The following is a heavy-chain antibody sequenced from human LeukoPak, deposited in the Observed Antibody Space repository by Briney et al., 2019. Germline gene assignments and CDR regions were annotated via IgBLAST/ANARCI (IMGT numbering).Heavy chain of an antibody. CDR3: ASKWFS. J-gene: IGHJ4*02. CDR1: GFTFSNYE. Sequence: GGSLRLSCAASGFTFSNYEMHWVRQAPGKGLEWVSVISSSATGTNYADPVKGRFTISRDNANNSLYLQMNSLRAEDTAVYYCASKWFSWGRGTLVTVSS. CDR2: ISSSATGT. D-gene: IGHD3-22*01. V-gene: IGHV3-48*03.